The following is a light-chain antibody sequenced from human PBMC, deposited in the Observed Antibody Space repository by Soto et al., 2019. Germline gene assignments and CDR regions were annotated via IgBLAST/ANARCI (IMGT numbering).Light chain of an antibody. CDR1: QGISSY. Sequence: DIQFTPSPSFLSASVGDRVTITCRASQGISSYLAWYQQKPGKDPKILIYAAYTLQSGVPTRFSGSGSGAEFTLTMSSLHPDDFATYYCKQYNILSTFGKGNTGDIK. CDR2: AAY. CDR3: KQYNILST. J-gene: IGKJ1*01. V-gene: IGKV1-9*01.